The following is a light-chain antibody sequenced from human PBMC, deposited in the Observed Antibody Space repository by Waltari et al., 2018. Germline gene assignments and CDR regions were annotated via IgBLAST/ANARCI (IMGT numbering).Light chain of an antibody. CDR2: DVF. CDR1: QDVATY. Sequence: DIQMTQSPSSLSASVGDTVTITCQASQDVATYLNWFQQKPGKAPKLPIYDVFNLEIGVPSRFSGGGSGTHFTLTISRLQPEDIATYYCQQYDNLPYTFGQGTKLEI. J-gene: IGKJ2*01. CDR3: QQYDNLPYT. V-gene: IGKV1-33*01.